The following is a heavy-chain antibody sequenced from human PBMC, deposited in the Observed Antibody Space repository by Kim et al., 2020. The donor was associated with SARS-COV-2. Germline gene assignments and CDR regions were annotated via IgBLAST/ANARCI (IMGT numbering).Heavy chain of an antibody. J-gene: IGHJ1*01. CDR1: GFTVSSNY. Sequence: GGSLRLSCAASGFTVSSNYMSWVRQAPGKGLEWVSVIYSGGSTYYADSVKGRFTISRDNSKNTLYLQMNSLRAEDTAVYYCAREGAGAAAGTRVGYFQHWGQGTLVTVSS. CDR2: IYSGGST. D-gene: IGHD6-13*01. CDR3: AREGAGAAAGTRVGYFQH. V-gene: IGHV3-66*02.